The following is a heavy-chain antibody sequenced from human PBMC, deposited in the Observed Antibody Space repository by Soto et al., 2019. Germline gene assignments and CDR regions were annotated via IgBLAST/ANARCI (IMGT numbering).Heavy chain of an antibody. CDR1: GGTFSSSA. V-gene: IGHV1-69*06. CDR3: AREVYCSGGSCYGLAWFDP. CDR2: IIPIFGTA. Sequence: QVQLVQSGAEVKKPGSSVKVSCKASGGTFSSSAISWVRQAPGQGLEWMGGIIPIFGTANYAQKFQGRVTITADKATSTAYMELGSLRSEDTAVYYCAREVYCSGGSCYGLAWFDPWGQGTLVTVSS. D-gene: IGHD2-15*01. J-gene: IGHJ5*02.